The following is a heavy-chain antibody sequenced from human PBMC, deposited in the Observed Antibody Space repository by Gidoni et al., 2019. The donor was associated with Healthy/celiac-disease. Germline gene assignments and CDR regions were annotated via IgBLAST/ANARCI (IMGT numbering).Heavy chain of an antibody. Sequence: QLQLVQSGAEVKKPGASVKFSCKASGYTFTSYYMHWVRQAPGQGLEWMGIINPRGGSTSYAQKFQGRVTMTRDTSTSTVYMELSSLRSEDTAVYYCARDGGEASILYYYYYGMDVWGQGTTVTVSS. CDR2: INPRGGST. J-gene: IGHJ6*02. CDR3: ARDGGEASILYYYYYGMDV. CDR1: GYTFTSYY. V-gene: IGHV1-46*01.